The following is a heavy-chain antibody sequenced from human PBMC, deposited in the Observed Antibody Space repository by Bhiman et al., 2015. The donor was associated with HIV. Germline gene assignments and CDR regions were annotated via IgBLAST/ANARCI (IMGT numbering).Heavy chain of an antibody. CDR3: ARGFFYDSSGYYYYYGMDV. J-gene: IGHJ6*02. Sequence: QVQLVESGGGVVQPGRSLRLSCAASGFTFNNYALHWVRQAPGKGLEWVTIISYDGNNKYYADSVKGRFTISRDNSKNTLYLQMNSLRAEDTAVYYCARGFFYDSSGYYYYYGMDVWGQGDHGHRLL. D-gene: IGHD3-22*01. V-gene: IGHV3-30-3*01. CDR1: GFTFNNYA. CDR2: ISYDGNNK.